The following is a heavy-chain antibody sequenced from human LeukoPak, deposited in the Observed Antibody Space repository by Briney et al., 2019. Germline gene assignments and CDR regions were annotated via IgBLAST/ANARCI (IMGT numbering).Heavy chain of an antibody. CDR1: GGSISSGSYS. D-gene: IGHD3-22*01. J-gene: IGHJ4*02. CDR3: ARVLSGSNFDY. Sequence: PSQTLSLTCAVSGGSISSGSYSWSWIRQPPGKGLEWIGYIYPRGSTYYNPSLKSRVILSLDKSANQFSLNLSSVTAADTAVYYCARVLSGSNFDYWGQGTLVTVSS. V-gene: IGHV4-30-2*01. CDR2: IYPRGST.